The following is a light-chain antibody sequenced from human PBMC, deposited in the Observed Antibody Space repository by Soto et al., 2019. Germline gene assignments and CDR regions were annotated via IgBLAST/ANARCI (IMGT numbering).Light chain of an antibody. CDR3: CSYTTTTAYV. CDR1: SSDIGSYNY. CDR2: GVT. Sequence: QSALAQPXSVSXSPGQSITIXCTGTSSDIGSYNYISWYQQYPDKGPKLIIYGVTNRPSGVSNRFSGSKSGYTASLTISGLQAEDEADYYCCSYTTTTAYVFGTGTKLTVL. V-gene: IGLV2-14*03. J-gene: IGLJ1*01.